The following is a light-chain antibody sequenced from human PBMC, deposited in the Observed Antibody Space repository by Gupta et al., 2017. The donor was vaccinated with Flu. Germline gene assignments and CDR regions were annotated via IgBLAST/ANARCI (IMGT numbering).Light chain of an antibody. CDR1: NIGSKA. Sequence: SYVLTQPPSVSVAPGKTARITCEGDNIGSKAVHWYQQRPGQTPVLVVYDDSARPSGIPERVSGSNSGNTATLTISRVEAGDEADYYFHFWDSISDRVVFGGGTKLAVL. J-gene: IGLJ2*01. CDR3: HFWDSISDRVV. V-gene: IGLV3-21*03. CDR2: DDS.